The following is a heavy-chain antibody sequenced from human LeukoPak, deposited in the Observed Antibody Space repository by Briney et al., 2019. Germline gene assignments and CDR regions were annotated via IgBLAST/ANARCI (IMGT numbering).Heavy chain of an antibody. CDR2: IYTSGGT. CDR1: GGSISSYY. J-gene: IGHJ6*03. D-gene: IGHD1-14*01. CDR3: ARDTGPRDSYYYYYMDV. V-gene: IGHV4-4*07. Sequence: SETLSLTCTVSGGSISSYYWSWIRQPAGKGLEWIGRIYTSGGTNYNPSLKSRVTMSVDTSKNQFSLKLSSVTAADTAVYYCARDTGPRDSYYYYYMDVWGKGTTVTVSS.